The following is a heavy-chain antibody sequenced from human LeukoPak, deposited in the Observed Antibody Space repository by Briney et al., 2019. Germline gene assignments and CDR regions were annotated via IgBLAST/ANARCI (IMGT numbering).Heavy chain of an antibody. J-gene: IGHJ6*03. D-gene: IGHD1-26*01. CDR2: INHSGST. CDR3: ARRGSGNYGYYYYYMDV. CDR1: DGSFSGYY. V-gene: IGHV4-34*01. Sequence: SETLSLTCAVYDGSFSGYYWSWIRQPPGKGLEWIGEINHSGSTNYNPSLRSRVTISVDTSKNQFSLKLSSVTAADTAVYYCARRGSGNYGYYYYYMDVWDKGTTVTVSS.